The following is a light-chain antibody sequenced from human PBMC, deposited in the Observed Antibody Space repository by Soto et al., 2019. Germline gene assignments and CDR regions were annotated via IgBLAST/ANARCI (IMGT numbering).Light chain of an antibody. CDR3: QQYNKWPLT. CDR1: QSVSSN. J-gene: IGKJ4*01. V-gene: IGKV3-15*01. Sequence: EIVMTQSPATLSVSPGERATLSCGASQSVSSNLAWYQQKPGQAPRLLISGVSTRATGIPARFSGSGSGTEFTLTISSLQSEDFAVYHCQQYNKWPLTFGGGTKVEIK. CDR2: GVS.